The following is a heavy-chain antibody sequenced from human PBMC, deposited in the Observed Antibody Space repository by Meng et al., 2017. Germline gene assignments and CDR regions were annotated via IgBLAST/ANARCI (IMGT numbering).Heavy chain of an antibody. CDR2: IYSGGST. D-gene: IGHD4-17*01. J-gene: IGHJ4*02. CDR3: ARDLHGIDY. CDR1: GFTFSSYG. V-gene: IGHV3-53*04. Sequence: GESLKISWAASGFTFSSYGMSWVRQAPGKGLEWVSVIYSGGSTYYADSVKGRFTISRHNSKNTLYLQMNSLRAEDTAVYYCARDLHGIDYWGQGTLVTVSS.